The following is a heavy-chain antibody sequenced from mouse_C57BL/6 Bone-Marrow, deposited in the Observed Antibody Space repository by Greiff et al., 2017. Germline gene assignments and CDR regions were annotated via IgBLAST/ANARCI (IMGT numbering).Heavy chain of an antibody. CDR2: IDPENRDT. J-gene: IGHJ3*01. CDR3: TLLWSFAY. Sequence: VQLKESGAELVRPGASVKLSCTASGFNIKDDYMHWVKQRPEQGLEWIGWIDPENRDTEYASKFQGKATITADTSSNTAYLQLSSLTSEDTAVYYCTLLWSFAYWGQGTLVTVSA. V-gene: IGHV14-4*01. CDR1: GFNIKDDY. D-gene: IGHD2-1*01.